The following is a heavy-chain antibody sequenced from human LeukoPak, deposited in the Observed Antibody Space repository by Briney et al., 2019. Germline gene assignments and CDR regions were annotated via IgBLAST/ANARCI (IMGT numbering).Heavy chain of an antibody. V-gene: IGHV4-61*02. D-gene: IGHD3-3*01. Sequence: PSETLSLTCTVSGGSISSGSYYWSWIRQPAGKGLEWIGRIYTSGSTNYNPSLKSRVTTSVDTSKNQFSLKLSSVTAADTAVYYCAREGYDFWSGYRDFDYWGQGTLVTVSS. J-gene: IGHJ4*02. CDR3: AREGYDFWSGYRDFDY. CDR2: IYTSGST. CDR1: GGSISSGSYY.